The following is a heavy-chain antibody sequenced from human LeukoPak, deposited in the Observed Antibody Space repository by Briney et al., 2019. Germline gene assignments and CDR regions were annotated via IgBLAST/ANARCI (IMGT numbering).Heavy chain of an antibody. V-gene: IGHV1-18*04. CDR1: GYTFTSYG. Sequence: ASVKVSCKASGYTFTSYGISWVRQAPGQGLEWMGWISAYNGNTNYAQKHQGRVTMTTDTSTSTAYMELRSLRSDDTAVYYCARVDYGDYNFDYWGQGTLVTVSS. CDR3: ARVDYGDYNFDY. CDR2: ISAYNGNT. D-gene: IGHD4-17*01. J-gene: IGHJ4*02.